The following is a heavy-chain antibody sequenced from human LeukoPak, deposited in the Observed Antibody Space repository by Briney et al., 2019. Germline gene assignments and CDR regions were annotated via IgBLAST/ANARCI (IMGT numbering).Heavy chain of an antibody. CDR3: ARGDTSPNRHFDY. CDR2: IYTSGST. CDR1: GGSISSGSYY. D-gene: IGHD2-2*01. Sequence: SETLSLTCTVSGGSISSGSYYWSWIRQPAGKGLEWIGRIYTSGSTNYNPSLKSRVTMSVDTSKNQFSLKLSSVTAADTAVYYCARGDTSPNRHFDYWGQGTLVTVSS. V-gene: IGHV4-61*02. J-gene: IGHJ4*02.